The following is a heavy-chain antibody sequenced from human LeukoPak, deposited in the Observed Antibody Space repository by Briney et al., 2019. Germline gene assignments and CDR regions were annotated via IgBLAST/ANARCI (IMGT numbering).Heavy chain of an antibody. CDR1: GGSISSSNW. J-gene: IGHJ4*02. CDR2: IYHSGST. CDR3: ARVTMTSSSWYPFDY. Sequence: PSETLSLTCAVSGGSISSSNWWSWVRQPPGKGLEWIGEIYHSGSTNYNPSLKSRVTISVDKSKNQFSLKLGSVTAADTAVYYCARVTMTSSSWYPFDYWGQGTLVTVSS. V-gene: IGHV4-4*02. D-gene: IGHD6-13*01.